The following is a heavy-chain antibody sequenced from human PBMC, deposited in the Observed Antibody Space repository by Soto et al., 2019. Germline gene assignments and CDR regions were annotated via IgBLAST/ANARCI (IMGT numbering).Heavy chain of an antibody. CDR1: GYTFTDYY. V-gene: IGHV1-69*05. D-gene: IGHD2-15*01. CDR3: ARAERRYCSGGSCYYFYY. CDR2: IIPIFGTT. J-gene: IGHJ4*02. Sequence: SVKVSCKASGYTFTDYYIHWVRQAPGQGLEWMGWIIPIFGTTNYAQKFQGRVTITTDESTSTAYMELSSLRSEDTAVYYCARAERRYCSGGSCYYFYYWGRGTLVTVSS.